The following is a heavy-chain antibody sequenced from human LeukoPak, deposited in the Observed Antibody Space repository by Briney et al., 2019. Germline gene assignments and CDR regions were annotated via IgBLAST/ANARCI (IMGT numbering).Heavy chain of an antibody. CDR3: ARDRNYYDTAYYFDY. CDR1: GGTFSSYA. J-gene: IGHJ4*02. V-gene: IGHV1-69*13. CDR2: IIPIFGTA. Sequence: SVKVSCKASGGTFSSYAISWVRQAPGQGLEWMGGIIPIFGTANYAQKFQGRVTITADESTSTAYMELSSLRSEDTAVYYCARDRNYYDTAYYFDYWGQGTLVTVSS. D-gene: IGHD3-22*01.